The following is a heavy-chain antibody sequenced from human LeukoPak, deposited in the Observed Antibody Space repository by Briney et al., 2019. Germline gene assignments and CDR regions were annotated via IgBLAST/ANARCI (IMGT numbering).Heavy chain of an antibody. D-gene: IGHD6-13*01. CDR2: INPSGGGT. CDR3: ARALYTSRSYLATFSPTNFDY. V-gene: IGHV1-2*02. CDR1: GYTFTSYY. J-gene: IGHJ4*02. Sequence: ASVKVSCKASGYTFTSYYMHWVRQAPGQGLEWMGIINPSGGGTNYAQKFQGRVTMTRDTSISTPYMELSWLRSDDTAVYYCARALYTSRSYLATFSPTNFDYWGQGTLVTVSS.